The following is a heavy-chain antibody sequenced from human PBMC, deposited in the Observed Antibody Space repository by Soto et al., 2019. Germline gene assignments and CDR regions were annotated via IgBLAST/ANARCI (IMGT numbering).Heavy chain of an antibody. CDR2: IYHSGST. J-gene: IGHJ4*02. CDR3: ARGGYCSGGSCYPTMYYFDY. Sequence: QLQLQESGSGLVKPSQTLSLTCAVSGGSISSGGYSWSWIRQPPGKGLEWIGYIYHSGSTYYNPSLKSRVTISVDRSKNQFSLKLSSVTAADTAVYYCARGGYCSGGSCYPTMYYFDYWGQGTLVTVSS. CDR1: GGSISSGGYS. V-gene: IGHV4-30-2*01. D-gene: IGHD2-15*01.